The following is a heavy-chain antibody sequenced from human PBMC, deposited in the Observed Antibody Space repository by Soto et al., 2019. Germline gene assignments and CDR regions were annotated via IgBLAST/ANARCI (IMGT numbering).Heavy chain of an antibody. V-gene: IGHV4-34*01. J-gene: IGHJ4*02. Sequence: SETLSLTCAVYGGAFSGYYWSWIRQPPGKGLEWIGEINHSGSTNYNPSLKSRVTISVDTSKNQFSLKLSSVTAADTAVYYCARGRKVAPTLDYWGQGTLVTVSS. CDR1: GGAFSGYY. CDR2: INHSGST. D-gene: IGHD5-12*01. CDR3: ARGRKVAPTLDY.